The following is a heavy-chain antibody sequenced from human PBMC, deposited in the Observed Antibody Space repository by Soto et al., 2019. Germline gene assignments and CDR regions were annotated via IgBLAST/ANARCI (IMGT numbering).Heavy chain of an antibody. Sequence: TLSLTCTVPGGSINRGGYYWSWIRQHPGKGLEWIGYIYYSGSTYYNPSLKSRLTISIDTSKNQFSLNLISVTAADTAVYYCARDQGENWFDPWGQGTLVTVSS. CDR2: IYYSGST. V-gene: IGHV4-31*03. D-gene: IGHD3-16*01. CDR1: GGSINRGGYY. CDR3: ARDQGENWFDP. J-gene: IGHJ5*02.